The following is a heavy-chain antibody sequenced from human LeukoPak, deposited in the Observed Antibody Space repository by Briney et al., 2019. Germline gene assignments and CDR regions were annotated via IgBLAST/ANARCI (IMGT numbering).Heavy chain of an antibody. D-gene: IGHD3-22*01. CDR3: WTSGSYFDL. J-gene: IGHJ2*01. Sequence: GGSLRLSCEASNFTFSDYPMNWVRQAPGRGLEWVSYINGDGTSIYYADSLKGRFTISRDNAKRSVYLQMTSLGVEDTAVYYCWTSGSYFDLWGRGTLVTVSS. CDR1: NFTFSDYP. CDR2: INGDGTSI. V-gene: IGHV3-48*01.